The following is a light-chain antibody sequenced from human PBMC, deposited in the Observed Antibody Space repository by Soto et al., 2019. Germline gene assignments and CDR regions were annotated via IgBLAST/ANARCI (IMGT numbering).Light chain of an antibody. CDR2: EVS. CDR3: CPPAGSRTSA. CDR1: SSDVGSYNL. J-gene: IGLJ1*01. Sequence: QSALTQPASVSGSPGHSITISCTGTSSDVGSYNLVSWYQQHPGKAPKLMIYEVSKRPSGVSNRFSGSKSGNTASLTISGLQAEDEADYYCCPPAGSRTSAFATGPTVTVL. V-gene: IGLV2-23*02.